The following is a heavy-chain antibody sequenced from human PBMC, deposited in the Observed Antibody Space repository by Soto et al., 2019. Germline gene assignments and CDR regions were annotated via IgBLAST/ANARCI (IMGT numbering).Heavy chain of an antibody. J-gene: IGHJ4*02. CDR3: ARGPRTLAGNSLDY. D-gene: IGHD6-19*01. CDR2: IYSAGNT. V-gene: IGHV3-66*01. Sequence: PGGSLRLSCVASGLTVSSNYMTWVRQAPGKGLEWVSVIYSAGNTFYADSVKDRFTISRDNSKNTVYLQMNSLRTEDTALYYCARGPRTLAGNSLDYWGQGTLVTVSS. CDR1: GLTVSSNY.